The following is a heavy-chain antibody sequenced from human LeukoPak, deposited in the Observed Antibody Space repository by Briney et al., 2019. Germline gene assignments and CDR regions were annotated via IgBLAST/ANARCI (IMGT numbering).Heavy chain of an antibody. CDR2: ISSSSSYT. J-gene: IGHJ4*02. D-gene: IGHD6-19*01. CDR3: ARDLKGSAWYVDY. V-gene: IGHV3-11*05. CDR1: GFTFSDYY. Sequence: GGSLRLSCAASGFTFSDYYMSWIRQAPGKGLEWLSYISSSSSYTNYADSVKGRFAISRDNAKNSLYLQLNSLRAEDTAVYYCARDLKGSAWYVDYWGQGTLVTVSS.